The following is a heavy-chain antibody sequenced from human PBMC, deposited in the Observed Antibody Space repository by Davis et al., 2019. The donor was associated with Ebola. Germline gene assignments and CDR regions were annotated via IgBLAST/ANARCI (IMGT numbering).Heavy chain of an antibody. CDR3: ARAGGYYYDSSGYYSNY. CDR1: GYTFTSYD. D-gene: IGHD3-22*01. Sequence: ASVKVSCKASGYTFTSYDINWVRQATGQGLEWMGWMNPNSGNTGYAQKFQGRVTMTRNTSISTAYMELSSLRSEDTAVYYCARAGGYYYDSSGYYSNYWGQGTLVTVSS. V-gene: IGHV1-8*01. CDR2: MNPNSGNT. J-gene: IGHJ4*02.